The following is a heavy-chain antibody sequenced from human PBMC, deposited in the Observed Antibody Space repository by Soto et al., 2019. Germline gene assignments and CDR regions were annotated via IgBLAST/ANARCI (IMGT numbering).Heavy chain of an antibody. Sequence: QVLLVESGGGVVQPGRSLRLSCAASGFPFTTYGMHWVREGPGKGLEWVAVISYDGSNTYYADSVKGRFTISRDNSKNTLYVQMNSLRTEDTALYYCVGGQYYFDYRGQGTLVTVSS. D-gene: IGHD3-10*01. CDR3: VGGQYYFDY. V-gene: IGHV3-30*03. J-gene: IGHJ4*02. CDR1: GFPFTTYG. CDR2: ISYDGSNT.